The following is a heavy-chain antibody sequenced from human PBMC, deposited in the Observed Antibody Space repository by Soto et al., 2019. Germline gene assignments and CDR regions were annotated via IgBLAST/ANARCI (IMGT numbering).Heavy chain of an antibody. D-gene: IGHD2-2*01. CDR1: GGTFSSYT. J-gene: IGHJ5*02. V-gene: IGHV1-69*04. Sequence: ASVKVSCKASGGTFSSYTISWVRQAPGQGLEWMGRIIPILGIANYAQKFQGRVTITADKSTSTAYMELSSLRSEDTAVYYCAREGLPVGDCSSTSCLGLLWFGESSRELWFDPWGQGTLVTVSS. CDR2: IIPILGIA. CDR3: AREGLPVGDCSSTSCLGLLWFGESSRELWFDP.